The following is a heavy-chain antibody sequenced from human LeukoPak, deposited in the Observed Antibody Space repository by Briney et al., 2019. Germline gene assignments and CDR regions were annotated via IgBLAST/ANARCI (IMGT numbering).Heavy chain of an antibody. CDR1: GDSISSSSYY. Sequence: SETLSLTCTVSGDSISSSSYYWGWIRQPPGKGLEWIGSIYYFGSTYYNPSLKSRVTISVDTSKNQFSLKLSSVTAADTAVYYCARDYYGSGKFDYWGQGTLVTVSS. V-gene: IGHV4-39*01. CDR2: IYYFGST. D-gene: IGHD3-10*01. CDR3: ARDYYGSGKFDY. J-gene: IGHJ4*02.